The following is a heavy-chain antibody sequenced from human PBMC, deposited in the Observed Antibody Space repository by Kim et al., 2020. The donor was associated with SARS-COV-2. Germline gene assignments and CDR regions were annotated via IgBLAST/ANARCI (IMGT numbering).Heavy chain of an antibody. CDR2: IYSGGST. J-gene: IGHJ6*02. V-gene: IGHV3-53*01. CDR1: GFTVSSNY. Sequence: GGSLRLSCAASGFTVSSNYMSWVRQAPGKGLEWVSVIYSGGSTYYADSVKGRFTISRDNSKNTLYLQMNSLRAEDTAVYYCASTHVSFSVSYYYYGMDVWGQGTTVTVSS. D-gene: IGHD4-4*01. CDR3: ASTHVSFSVSYYYYGMDV.